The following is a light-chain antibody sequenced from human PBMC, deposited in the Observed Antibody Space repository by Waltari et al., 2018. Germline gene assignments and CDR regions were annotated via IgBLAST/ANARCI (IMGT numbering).Light chain of an antibody. Sequence: EIVLTQSPGTLSLSPWDRATFSGRASQSISKYLAWYQQKPGQAPRLLIYGASSPATGIPDRFSGSGSGTDFSLTISRLEPEDFAVYYCQHYVSLPATFGQGTKVEIE. V-gene: IGKV3-20*01. J-gene: IGKJ1*01. CDR2: GAS. CDR1: QSISKY. CDR3: QHYVSLPAT.